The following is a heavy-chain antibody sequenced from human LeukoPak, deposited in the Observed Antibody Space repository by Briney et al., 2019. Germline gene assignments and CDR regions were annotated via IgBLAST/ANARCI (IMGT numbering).Heavy chain of an antibody. V-gene: IGHV3-74*01. CDR2: INGDGSPT. J-gene: IGHJ4*02. CDR3: ARGLVSGSSRILYYFDY. D-gene: IGHD6-13*01. CDR1: GFTLRSYW. Sequence: GGSLRLSCAVSGFTLRSYWMHWVRQAPGKGLVWVSRINGDGSPTTYGDSVKGRFTISRDNAKSTLYLQMNSLRAEDTAVYYCARGLVSGSSRILYYFDYWGQGTLVTVSS.